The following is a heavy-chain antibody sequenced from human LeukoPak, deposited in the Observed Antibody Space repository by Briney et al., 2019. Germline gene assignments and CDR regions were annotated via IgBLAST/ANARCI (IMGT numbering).Heavy chain of an antibody. CDR1: GYTFTSYD. J-gene: IGHJ4*02. CDR3: ARDSGGNIDY. CDR2: MNPNSGNT. Sequence: ASVKVSCKASGYTFTSYDINWVRQATGQGLEWMGWMNPNSGNTGYAQKFKGRVTITRNTSIGTAYMELSSLRSEDTAVYYCARDSGGNIDYWGQGTLVTVSS. V-gene: IGHV1-8*03. D-gene: IGHD2-15*01.